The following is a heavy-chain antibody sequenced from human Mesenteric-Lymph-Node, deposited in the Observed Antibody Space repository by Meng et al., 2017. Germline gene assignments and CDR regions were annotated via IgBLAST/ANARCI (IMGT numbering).Heavy chain of an antibody. CDR1: GFTFDDYA. D-gene: IGHD3-22*01. V-gene: IGHV3-9*01. CDR3: ANLRAYYYDRSGYYFDY. Sequence: SLKISCAASGFTFDDYAMHWVRQAPGKGLEWVSGISWNSGSIGYADSVKGRFTITRDNAKNSLYLQMNSLRAEDTAVYYCANLRAYYYDRSGYYFDYWGQGTLVTVSS. J-gene: IGHJ4*02. CDR2: ISWNSGSI.